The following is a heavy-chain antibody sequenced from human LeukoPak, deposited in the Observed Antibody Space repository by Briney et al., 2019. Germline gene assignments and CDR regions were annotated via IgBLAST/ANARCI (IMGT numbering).Heavy chain of an antibody. J-gene: IGHJ4*02. D-gene: IGHD1-26*01. CDR3: ANSGNSPFDY. Sequence: SETLSLTCTVSGYSISSGYYWGWIRQPPGKGLEWIGSIYHSGSTYYNPSLKSRVTISVDTSKNQFSLNLRSVTAADTAVYYCANSGNSPFDYWGQGTLVTVSS. V-gene: IGHV4-38-2*02. CDR2: IYHSGST. CDR1: GYSISSGYY.